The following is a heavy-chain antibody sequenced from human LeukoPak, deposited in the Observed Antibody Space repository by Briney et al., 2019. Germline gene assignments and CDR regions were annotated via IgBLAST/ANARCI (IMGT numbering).Heavy chain of an antibody. J-gene: IGHJ4*02. CDR1: GYTFTSYG. D-gene: IGHD6-13*01. CDR2: INPNSGGT. Sequence: SSVKVSCKASGYTFTSYGISWVRQAPGQGLEWMGWINPNSGGTNYAQKFQGRVTMTRDTSISTAYMELSRLRSDDTAVYYCAREIQGIAAAGNYWGQGTLVTVSS. CDR3: AREIQGIAAAGNY. V-gene: IGHV1-2*02.